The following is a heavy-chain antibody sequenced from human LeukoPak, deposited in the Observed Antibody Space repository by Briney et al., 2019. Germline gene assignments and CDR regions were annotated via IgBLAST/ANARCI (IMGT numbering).Heavy chain of an antibody. V-gene: IGHV1-18*04. CDR2: ISAYNGNT. CDR3: ARDLIGSGSYYQNWFDP. Sequence: ASVKVSCKASGYTFTSYGISWVRRAPGQGLEWMGWISAYNGNTNYAQKLQGRVTMTTDTSTSTAYMELRSLRSDDTAVYYCARDLIGSGSYYQNWFDPWGQGTLVTVSS. D-gene: IGHD3-10*01. CDR1: GYTFTSYG. J-gene: IGHJ5*02.